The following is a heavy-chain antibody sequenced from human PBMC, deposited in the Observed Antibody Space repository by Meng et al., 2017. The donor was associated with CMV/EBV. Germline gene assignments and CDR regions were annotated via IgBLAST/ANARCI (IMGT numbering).Heavy chain of an antibody. D-gene: IGHD2-15*01. CDR2: IKQDGSEK. V-gene: IGHV3-7*01. J-gene: IGHJ6*02. CDR3: ARDDCSGGSCSYGMDV. CDR1: GFTFSSYW. Sequence: GGSLRFSCAASGFTFSSYWMSWVRQAPGKGLEWVANIKQDGSEKYYVDSVKGRFTISRDNAKNSLYLQMNSLRAEDTAVYYCARDDCSGGSCSYGMDVWGQGTTVTVSS.